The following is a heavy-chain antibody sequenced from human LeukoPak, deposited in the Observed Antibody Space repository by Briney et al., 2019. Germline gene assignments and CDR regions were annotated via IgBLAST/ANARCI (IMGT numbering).Heavy chain of an antibody. D-gene: IGHD5-18*01. V-gene: IGHV3-23*01. J-gene: IGHJ4*02. CDR1: GFTFSTYA. CDR3: ARGRIQGRTPMNYFDY. Sequence: PGGSLRLSCAASGFTFSTYAMTWVRQAPGKGLEWVSSISGSGGSTYYADSVEGRFTISRDTSRNTLYLQMNGLRAEDTAVYYCARGRIQGRTPMNYFDYWGQGTLVTVSS. CDR2: ISGSGGST.